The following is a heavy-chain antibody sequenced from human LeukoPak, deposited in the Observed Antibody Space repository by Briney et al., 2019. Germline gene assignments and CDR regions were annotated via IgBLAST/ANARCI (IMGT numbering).Heavy chain of an antibody. V-gene: IGHV3-49*04. Sequence: GGSLRLSCTTSGFTFGDYGMCWVRQAPGKGLEWVGFIRSKAYGGTTENAASVKGRFTISRDDSKSIAYLQMNSLKTEDTAVYYCAAHCTNGVCYTGWGAFDIWGQGTMVTVSS. J-gene: IGHJ3*02. CDR3: AAHCTNGVCYTGWGAFDI. CDR1: GFTFGDYG. D-gene: IGHD2-8*01. CDR2: IRSKAYGGTT.